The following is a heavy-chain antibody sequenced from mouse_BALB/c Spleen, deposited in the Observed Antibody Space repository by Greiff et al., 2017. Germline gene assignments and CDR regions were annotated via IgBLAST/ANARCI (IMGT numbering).Heavy chain of an antibody. D-gene: IGHD2-1*01. Sequence: EVKVVESGGGLVKPGGSLNLSCAASGFTFSSYAMSWVRQSPEKRLEWVAEISSGGSYIYYPDTVTGRFTISRDNAKNTLYLEMSSRRSEDTAMYYCARDLGNFYAMDYWGQGASVTVSS. V-gene: IGHV5-9-4*01. CDR2: ISSGGSYI. J-gene: IGHJ4*01. CDR1: GFTFSSYA. CDR3: ARDLGNFYAMDY.